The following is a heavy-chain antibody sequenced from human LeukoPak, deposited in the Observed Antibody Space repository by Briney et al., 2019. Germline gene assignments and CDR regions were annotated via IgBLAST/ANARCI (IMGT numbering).Heavy chain of an antibody. CDR1: GGSFSDYY. CDR2: INHSGSI. J-gene: IGHJ5*02. D-gene: IGHD3-16*01. CDR3: ARDHYYDGRGRFDP. Sequence: SETLSLTCAVYGGSFSDYYWSWIRQPPGKGLEWIGEINHSGSINYNPSLKSRVTMSVDTSKNQFSLKLTSMTAADTALYYCARDHYYDGRGRFDPWGQGTLVTVSS. V-gene: IGHV4-34*01.